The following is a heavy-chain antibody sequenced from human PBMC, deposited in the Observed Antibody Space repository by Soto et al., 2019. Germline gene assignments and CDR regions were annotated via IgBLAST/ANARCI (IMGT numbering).Heavy chain of an antibody. CDR2: ISSSSSVI. V-gene: IGHV3-48*01. J-gene: IGHJ6*03. CDR1: GFILSDCA. CDR3: ARDLRWGSNWYYYMDV. Sequence: GGSLRLSCATSGFILSDCAMNWVRQAPGGGLEWVSYISSSSSVIDYADSMKGRFTVSRDNARNSLYLQMNSLRAEDTAVYYCARDLRWGSNWYYYMDVWGKGTTVTVSS. D-gene: IGHD7-27*01.